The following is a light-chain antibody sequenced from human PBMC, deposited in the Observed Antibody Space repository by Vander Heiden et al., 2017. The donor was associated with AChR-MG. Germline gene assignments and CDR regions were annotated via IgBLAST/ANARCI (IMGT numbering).Light chain of an antibody. CDR1: QSISNS. Sequence: EIVLTQSSATLSLSPGEGAALSCRASQSISNSLAWYQQKPGQAPRLLIYDASNRASGIPGRFSGSGSGTDFTLNISSLEPEDFVFYYCQQRENWPRTFGQGTQVEIK. V-gene: IGKV3-11*01. CDR3: QQRENWPRT. J-gene: IGKJ1*01. CDR2: DAS.